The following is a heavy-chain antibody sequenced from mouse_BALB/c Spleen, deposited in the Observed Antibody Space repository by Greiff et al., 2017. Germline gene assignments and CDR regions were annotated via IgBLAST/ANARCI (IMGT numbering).Heavy chain of an antibody. CDR3: ARSGYGSFYYAMDY. CDR1: GYTFTDYV. Sequence: QVQLKDSGPELVKPGASVKMSCKASGYTFTDYVISWVKQRTGQGLEWIGEIYPGSGSTYYNEKFKGKATLTADKSSNTAYMQLSSLTSEDSAVYFCARSGYGSFYYAMDYWGQGTSVTVSS. D-gene: IGHD1-1*01. J-gene: IGHJ4*01. V-gene: IGHV1-77*01. CDR2: IYPGSGST.